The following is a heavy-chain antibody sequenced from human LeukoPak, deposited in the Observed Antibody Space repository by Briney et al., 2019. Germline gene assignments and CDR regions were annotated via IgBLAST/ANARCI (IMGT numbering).Heavy chain of an antibody. CDR3: VRGHYGGPYYFDY. CDR1: GDSVSSYY. J-gene: IGHJ4*02. D-gene: IGHD4/OR15-4a*01. CDR2: IYTSGSS. Sequence: SETLSLTCTVSGDSVSSYYLSWIRQAAGKGLEWIGRIYTSGSSNYSPSLKSRVTMSVDTSKNQFSLKLRSVTAADTAVYYCVRGHYGGPYYFDYWGQGTLVTVSS. V-gene: IGHV4-4*07.